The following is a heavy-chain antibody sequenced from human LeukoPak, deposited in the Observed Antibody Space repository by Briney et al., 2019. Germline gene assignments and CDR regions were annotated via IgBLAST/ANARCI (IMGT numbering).Heavy chain of an antibody. Sequence: GGSLRLSCAASGFSFSSYEMNWVRQAPGKGLEWVSYITGSGSSKHYADSVRGRFTISRDNSKNTLYLQMNSLRAEDTAVYYCAKDHSLEWESHYYYMDVWGKGTTVTISS. D-gene: IGHD1-26*01. V-gene: IGHV3-48*03. CDR2: ITGSGSSK. J-gene: IGHJ6*03. CDR3: AKDHSLEWESHYYYMDV. CDR1: GFSFSSYE.